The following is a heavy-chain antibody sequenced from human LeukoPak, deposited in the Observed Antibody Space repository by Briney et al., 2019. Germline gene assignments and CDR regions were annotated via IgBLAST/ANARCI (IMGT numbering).Heavy chain of an antibody. CDR3: VRKGVTIFGVVIAPYGMDV. J-gene: IGHJ6*02. Sequence: GGSLRLSCATSGFIFSKYAMHWVRQAPGKGLEYVSGINGQGNNTYYADSVKGRFTISRDNSENALYLRMGSLRAEDMAVYYCVRKGVTIFGVVIAPYGMDVWGQGTTVSVSS. CDR2: INGQGNNT. D-gene: IGHD3-3*01. V-gene: IGHV3-64*02. CDR1: GFIFSKYA.